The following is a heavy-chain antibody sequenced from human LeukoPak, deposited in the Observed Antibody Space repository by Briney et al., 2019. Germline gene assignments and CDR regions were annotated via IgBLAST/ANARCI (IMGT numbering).Heavy chain of an antibody. Sequence: GRSLRLSCAASGFTFSSYGMHWVRQAPGKGLEWVAVISYDGSNKYYADSVKGRFTISRDNSKNTLYLQMNSLRAEDTAVYYCAKDYCSSSNCYSDYWGQGTLVTVSS. CDR3: AKDYCSSSNCYSDY. D-gene: IGHD2-2*01. J-gene: IGHJ4*02. CDR1: GFTFSSYG. V-gene: IGHV3-30*18. CDR2: ISYDGSNK.